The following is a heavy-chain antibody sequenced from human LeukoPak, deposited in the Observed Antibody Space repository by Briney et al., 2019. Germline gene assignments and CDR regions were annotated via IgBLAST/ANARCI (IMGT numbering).Heavy chain of an antibody. CDR1: GFTFSESW. CDR2: LNLDGSDK. CDR3: AKGKRYPDY. D-gene: IGHD1-1*01. J-gene: IGHJ4*02. V-gene: IGHV3-7*03. Sequence: GGSPRLSCVVSGFTFSESWMSWVRRAPGKGLGWVASLNLDGSDKYYVDSVKGRFTISRDNAKNSLYLQMDSLRVEDTAVYYCAKGKRYPDYWGQGTLVTVSS.